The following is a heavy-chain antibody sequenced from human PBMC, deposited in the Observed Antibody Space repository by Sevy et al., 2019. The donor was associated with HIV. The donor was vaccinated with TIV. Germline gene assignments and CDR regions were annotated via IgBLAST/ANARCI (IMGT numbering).Heavy chain of an antibody. CDR3: AKGYCSSTSCYMDYYYYGMDV. Sequence: GGSLRLSCAASGFTFSSYAMSWVRQAPGKGLEWVSAISGSGGSTYYADSVKGRFTISRDNSKNRRYRQMNSLRPEDTAVYYCAKGYCSSTSCYMDYYYYGMDVWGQGTTVTVSS. V-gene: IGHV3-23*01. J-gene: IGHJ6*02. CDR1: GFTFSSYA. D-gene: IGHD2-2*02. CDR2: ISGSGGST.